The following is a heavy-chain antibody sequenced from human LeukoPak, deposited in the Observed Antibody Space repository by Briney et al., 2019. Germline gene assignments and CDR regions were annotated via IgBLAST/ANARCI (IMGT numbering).Heavy chain of an antibody. V-gene: IGHV1-2*06. Sequence: ASVKVSCKASGYTFTGYYMHWVRQAPGQGLEWMGRINPNSGGPNYAQKFQGRVTLTRDTSISTAYMELSRLRSDDTAVYYCARVEWELPDYWGQGTLVTVSS. CDR2: INPNSGGP. J-gene: IGHJ4*02. D-gene: IGHD1-26*01. CDR1: GYTFTGYY. CDR3: ARVEWELPDY.